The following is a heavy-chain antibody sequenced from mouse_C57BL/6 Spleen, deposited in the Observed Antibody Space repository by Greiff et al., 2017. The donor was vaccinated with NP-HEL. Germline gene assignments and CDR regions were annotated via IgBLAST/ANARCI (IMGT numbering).Heavy chain of an antibody. J-gene: IGHJ4*01. D-gene: IGHD3-2*02. V-gene: IGHV1-53*01. Sequence: QVQLQQPGTELVKPGASVKLSCKASGYTFTSYWMHWVKQRPGQGLEWIGNINPSNGGTNYNEKFKSKGTLTVDKSSSTAYMQLSSLTSEDSAVYYCAREDRQLRLRGAMDYWGQGTSVTVSS. CDR3: AREDRQLRLRGAMDY. CDR1: GYTFTSYW. CDR2: INPSNGGT.